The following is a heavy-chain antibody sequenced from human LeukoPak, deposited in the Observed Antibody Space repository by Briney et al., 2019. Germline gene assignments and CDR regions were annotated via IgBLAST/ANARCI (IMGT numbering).Heavy chain of an antibody. V-gene: IGHV3-30-3*01. J-gene: IGHJ4*02. D-gene: IGHD5-18*01. CDR3: ARLRGSRGYSAVIDY. Sequence: GGSLRLSCAASGFTFSSYAMHWVRQAPGKGLEWVAVISYDGSNKYYADSVKGRFTISRDNSKNSLYLQMNSLRAEDTAVYYCARLRGSRGYSAVIDYWGQGTLVTVSS. CDR1: GFTFSSYA. CDR2: ISYDGSNK.